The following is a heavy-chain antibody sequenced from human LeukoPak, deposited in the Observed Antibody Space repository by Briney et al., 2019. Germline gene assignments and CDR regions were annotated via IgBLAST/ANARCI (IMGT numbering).Heavy chain of an antibody. J-gene: IGHJ4*02. V-gene: IGHV3-30*02. CDR1: GFTFSGYG. CDR3: AKVGVIAGDR. CDR2: IQYDGNNK. Sequence: PGGCLRLSCAAPGFTFSGYGMHWVRQAPGKGLEWVSFIQYDGNNKYYTDSVKGRFTISRDDSKNTLYLQMSSLRAEDAAVYYCAKVGVIAGDRWGQGTLVTVSS. D-gene: IGHD3-16*02.